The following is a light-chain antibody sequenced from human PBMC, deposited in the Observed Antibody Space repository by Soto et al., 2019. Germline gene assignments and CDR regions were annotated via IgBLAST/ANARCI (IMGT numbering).Light chain of an antibody. Sequence: DIVMTQSPLSLPVTPGEPASISCRSSQSLLHSNGYNYLDWYLQKPGQSPQLLIYLGSNRASGAPNRFSGGGEGTDFTLKISRVEAEDVGVYYCMQALQAPTFGGGTKVEIK. J-gene: IGKJ4*01. CDR3: MQALQAPT. V-gene: IGKV2-28*01. CDR2: LGS. CDR1: QSLLHSNGYNY.